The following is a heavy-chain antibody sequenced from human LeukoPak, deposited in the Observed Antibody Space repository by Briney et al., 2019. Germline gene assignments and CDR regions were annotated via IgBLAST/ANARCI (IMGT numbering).Heavy chain of an antibody. CDR2: VNPNSGGT. CDR3: ATPYGDYEQFFDY. J-gene: IGHJ4*02. Sequence: ASVKVSCKASGYTFTGYYMHWVRQAPGQGLEWMGWVNPNSGGTNYAQKFQGRVTMTRDTSISTAYMELSRLRSDDTAVYYCATPYGDYEQFFDYWGQGTLVTVSS. D-gene: IGHD4-17*01. V-gene: IGHV1-2*02. CDR1: GYTFTGYY.